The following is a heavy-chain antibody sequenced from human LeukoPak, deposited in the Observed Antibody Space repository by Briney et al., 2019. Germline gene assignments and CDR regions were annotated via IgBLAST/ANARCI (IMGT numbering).Heavy chain of an antibody. CDR3: ARDRPEWELLLHYYYMDV. D-gene: IGHD1-26*01. V-gene: IGHV4-39*07. J-gene: IGHJ6*03. CDR1: GGSFSSSSHY. CDR2: INHSGST. Sequence: SETLSLTCTVSGGSFSSSSHYWGWVRQPPGKGLEWIGEINHSGSTNYNPSLKSRVTISVDTSKNQFSLKLSSVTAADTAVYYCARDRPEWELLLHYYYMDVWGKGATVTVSS.